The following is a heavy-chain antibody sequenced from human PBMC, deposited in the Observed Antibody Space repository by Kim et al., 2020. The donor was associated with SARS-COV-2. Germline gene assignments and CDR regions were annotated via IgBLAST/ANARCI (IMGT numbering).Heavy chain of an antibody. CDR1: GYSFTIYW. Sequence: GDSLQISCKGSGYSFTIYWIAWVRQVPGKGLECMGIIYPGDSDTRYSPSFQGQVTISADKSISTAYLQWSSLKASDTAIYYCARLRQPNVLRYYDWFDYWGQGTLVNVSS. J-gene: IGHJ4*02. CDR2: IYPGDSDT. CDR3: ARLRQPNVLRYYDWFDY. V-gene: IGHV5-51*01. D-gene: IGHD3-9*01.